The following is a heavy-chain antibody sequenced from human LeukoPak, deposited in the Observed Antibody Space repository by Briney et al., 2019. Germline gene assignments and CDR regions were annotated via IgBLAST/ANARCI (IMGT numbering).Heavy chain of an antibody. CDR1: GYSISSGYY. J-gene: IGHJ3*02. CDR3: ARGPYSYDSSGAFDI. Sequence: PSETLSLTCTVSGYSISSGYYWGWIRQPAGKGLEWIGRISSGGSTNYNPSLKSRVTISVDTSKNQFSLKLSSVTAADTAVYFCARGPYSYDSSGAFDIWGQGTMVTVSS. V-gene: IGHV4-38-2*02. D-gene: IGHD3-22*01. CDR2: ISSGGST.